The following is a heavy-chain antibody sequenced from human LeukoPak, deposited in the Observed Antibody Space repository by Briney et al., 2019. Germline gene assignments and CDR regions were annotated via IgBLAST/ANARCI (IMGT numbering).Heavy chain of an antibody. CDR1: GGSISSSSYY. V-gene: IGHV4-39*01. D-gene: IGHD2-21*02. Sequence: SETLSLTCTVSGGSISSSSYYWGWIRQPPGKGLEWIGSIYYSGSTYYNPSLKSRVTISVDTSKNQFSLKLSSVTAADTAVYYCGSDSSAYYYYGMDVWGQGTTVTVSS. J-gene: IGHJ6*02. CDR3: GSDSSAYYYYGMDV. CDR2: IYYSGST.